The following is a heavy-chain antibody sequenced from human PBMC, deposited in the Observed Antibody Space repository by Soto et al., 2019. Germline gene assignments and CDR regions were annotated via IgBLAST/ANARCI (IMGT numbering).Heavy chain of an antibody. Sequence: QVQLVESGGGVVQPGRSLRLSCAVSGFTFDSYPMHWVRQAPGKGLEWVAVVSYDGTKEYYADSVKGRFTISRDNSKSTLSIQMNSLRADDTAVYYCARAEYSSSWSPYYYYYGMDVWGQGTTVTVSS. V-gene: IGHV3-30*14. CDR3: ARAEYSSSWSPYYYYYGMDV. CDR1: GFTFDSYP. CDR2: VSYDGTKE. D-gene: IGHD6-13*01. J-gene: IGHJ6*02.